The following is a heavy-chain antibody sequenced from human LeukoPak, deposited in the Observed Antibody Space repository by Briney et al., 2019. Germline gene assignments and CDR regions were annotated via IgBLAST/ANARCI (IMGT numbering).Heavy chain of an antibody. D-gene: IGHD2-2*01. V-gene: IGHV1-46*01. CDR1: GYTFTSYY. Sequence: VASVKVSCKASGYTFTSYYMHWVRQAPGQGLEWMGIINPSGGSTSYAQKFQGRVTMTRDTSISTAYMELSRLRSDDTAVYYCARICSSTSCYGSYNYYYYMDVWGKGTTVTVSS. CDR3: ARICSSTSCYGSYNYYYYMDV. CDR2: INPSGGST. J-gene: IGHJ6*03.